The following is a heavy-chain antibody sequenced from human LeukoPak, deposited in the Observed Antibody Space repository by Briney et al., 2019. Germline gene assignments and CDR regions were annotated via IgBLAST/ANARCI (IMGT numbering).Heavy chain of an antibody. CDR1: GYTFTGYY. Sequence: ASVKVSCKASGYTFTGYYMHWVRQAPGQGREWMGWINPNSGGTNYAQKFQRRANMTRDTSISTAYMELSRLRSDDTAVYYCAREIAVAGTSYDYWGQGTLVTVS. V-gene: IGHV1-2*02. CDR3: AREIAVAGTSYDY. J-gene: IGHJ4*02. CDR2: INPNSGGT. D-gene: IGHD6-19*01.